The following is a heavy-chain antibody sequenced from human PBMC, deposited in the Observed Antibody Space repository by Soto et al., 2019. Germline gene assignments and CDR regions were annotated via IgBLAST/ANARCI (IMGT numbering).Heavy chain of an antibody. CDR2: IYYSGST. J-gene: IGHJ3*02. CDR3: ERVDSGSDHDAFDI. V-gene: IGHV4-61*01. D-gene: IGHD1-26*01. Sequence: SETLSLTCTVSGGSVSSGSYYWSWIRQPPGKGLEWIGYIYYSGSTNYNPALKSRVTISVDTSKNQFSLKQSSVTAADTAVYYCERVDSGSDHDAFDIWGQGTMVTVSS. CDR1: GGSVSSGSYY.